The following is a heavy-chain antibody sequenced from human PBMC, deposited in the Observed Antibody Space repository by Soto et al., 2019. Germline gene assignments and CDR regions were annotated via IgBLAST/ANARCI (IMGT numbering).Heavy chain of an antibody. Sequence: KTSETLSLTCAVSGASISSGDSYWSWIRQRPGKGLEWIGYIFHTGSTYYNPSLKSRVTISLDSSKNQFSLKLTSATAADTAVYFCAREPYCTSANCFIHFDSWGQGSLVTAPQ. J-gene: IGHJ4*02. CDR2: IFHTGST. D-gene: IGHD2-2*01. CDR3: AREPYCTSANCFIHFDS. V-gene: IGHV4-31*11. CDR1: GASISSGDSY.